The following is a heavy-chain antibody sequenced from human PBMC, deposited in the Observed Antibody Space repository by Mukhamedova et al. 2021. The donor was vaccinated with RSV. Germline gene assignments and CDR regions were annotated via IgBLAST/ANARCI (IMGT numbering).Heavy chain of an antibody. CDR3: ARGRGIAAD. D-gene: IGHD6-13*01. J-gene: IGHJ4*02. Sequence: GEINHSGSTNYSPSLKSRVTISVDTSKNQFSLKLSSVTAADTAVYYCARGRGIAADWGQGTLVTVSS. V-gene: IGHV4-34*01. CDR2: INHSGST.